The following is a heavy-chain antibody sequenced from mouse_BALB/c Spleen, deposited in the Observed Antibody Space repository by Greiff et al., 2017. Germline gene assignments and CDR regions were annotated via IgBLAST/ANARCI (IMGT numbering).Heavy chain of an antibody. J-gene: IGHJ1*01. CDR2: ISYDGSN. CDR3: ANYDWYFDV. D-gene: IGHD2-4*01. CDR1: GYSITSGYY. Sequence: EVQLQESGPGLVKPSQSLSLTCSVTGYSITSGYYWNWIRQFPGNKLEWMGYISYDGSNNYNPSLKNRISITRDTSKNQFFLKLNSVTTEDTATYYCANYDWYFDVWGAGTTVTVSS. V-gene: IGHV3-6*02.